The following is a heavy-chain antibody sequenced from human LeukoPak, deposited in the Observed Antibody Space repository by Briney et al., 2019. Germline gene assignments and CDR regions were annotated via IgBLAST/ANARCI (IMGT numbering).Heavy chain of an antibody. Sequence: SETLSLTCTVSGGSISSYYWSWIRQPAGKGLEWIGRIYTSGSTNYNPSLKSRVTMSVDTSKNQFSLKLSSVTAADTAVYYCARGSCGIAVDDAFDIWGQGTMVTVSS. CDR2: IYTSGST. J-gene: IGHJ3*02. CDR3: ARGSCGIAVDDAFDI. D-gene: IGHD6-19*01. CDR1: GGSISSYY. V-gene: IGHV4-4*07.